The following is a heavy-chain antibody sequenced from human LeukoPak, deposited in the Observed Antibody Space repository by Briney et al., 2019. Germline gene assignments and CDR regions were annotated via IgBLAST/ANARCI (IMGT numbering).Heavy chain of an antibody. Sequence: SETLSLTCSVSGGSISSADYYWSWIRQPPGKGLEWIAYIYHSGSTYYSPSLKSRVTMSVDTSKNQFSLKLSSVTAADTAVYYCARLVQLWFDYYFDYWGQGTLVTVSS. CDR3: ARLVQLWFDYYFDY. J-gene: IGHJ4*02. CDR1: GGSISSADYY. CDR2: IYHSGST. V-gene: IGHV4-30-4*01. D-gene: IGHD5-18*01.